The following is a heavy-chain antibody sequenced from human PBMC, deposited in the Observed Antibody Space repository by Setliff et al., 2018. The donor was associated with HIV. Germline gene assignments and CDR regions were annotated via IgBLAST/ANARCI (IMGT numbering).Heavy chain of an antibody. J-gene: IGHJ4*02. CDR3: ARGRKKTLAVSGTRYFDF. CDR1: GGSFSGFY. CDR2: VTHSGTT. D-gene: IGHD6-19*01. V-gene: IGHV4-34*01. Sequence: LSLTCAVYGGSFSGFYWTFIRQSPGKGLEWIGEVTHSGTTTYDPSLKRRITISVDTSKNQFSLKLTSVTAADMGVYYCARGRKKTLAVSGTRYFDFWGQGTLVTVSS.